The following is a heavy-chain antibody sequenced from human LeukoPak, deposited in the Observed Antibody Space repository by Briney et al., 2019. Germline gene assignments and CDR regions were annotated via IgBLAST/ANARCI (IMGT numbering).Heavy chain of an antibody. V-gene: IGHV3-23*01. J-gene: IGHJ4*02. Sequence: GSLRLSCAASGFTFSTYAMSWVRQAPGKGLEWVSIVSGGGVNTYYVDSVRGRFTISRDNSKNTLYLQMNGLRVEDTAVYYCAKGHTDYGTGFDLWGQGTLLIVSS. D-gene: IGHD3-16*01. CDR2: VSGGGVNT. CDR1: GFTFSTYA. CDR3: AKGHTDYGTGFDL.